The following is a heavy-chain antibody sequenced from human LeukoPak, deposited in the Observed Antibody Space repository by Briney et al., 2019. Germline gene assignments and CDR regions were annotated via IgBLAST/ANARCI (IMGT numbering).Heavy chain of an antibody. Sequence: GGSLRLSCAASGFTFSSYGMHWVRQAPGKGLEWVAVIWYDGSNKYYADSVKGRFTISRDNSKNTLYLQMNSLRAEDTTVYYCARGYSSSWYYFDYWGQGTLVTVSS. CDR2: IWYDGSNK. CDR1: GFTFSSYG. CDR3: ARGYSSSWYYFDY. V-gene: IGHV3-33*01. J-gene: IGHJ4*02. D-gene: IGHD6-13*01.